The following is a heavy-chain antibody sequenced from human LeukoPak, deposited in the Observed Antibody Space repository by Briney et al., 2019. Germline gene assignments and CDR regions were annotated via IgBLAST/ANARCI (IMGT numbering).Heavy chain of an antibody. J-gene: IGHJ4*02. D-gene: IGHD4-17*01. CDR1: GFTFSSYG. Sequence: PGRSLRLSCAASGFTFSSYGMHWVRQAPGKGLEWVAIISYDGSNKYYADSVKGRFTISRDNSKNTLYLQMNSLRAEDTAIYYCAKDPDYGDYVNYFDYWGQGTLVIVSP. V-gene: IGHV3-30*18. CDR2: ISYDGSNK. CDR3: AKDPDYGDYVNYFDY.